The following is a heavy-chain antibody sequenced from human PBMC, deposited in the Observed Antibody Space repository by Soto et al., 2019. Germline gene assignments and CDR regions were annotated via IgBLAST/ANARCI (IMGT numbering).Heavy chain of an antibody. CDR1: GFTFSNYD. CDR2: ISSSGGII. CDR3: APVPAASSYYNTDV. D-gene: IGHD2-2*01. J-gene: IGHJ6*02. Sequence: GGSLRLSCAASGFTFSNYDINWVRQAPGKGPEWISHISSSGGIIYYADSVKGRFTISRDNAKNSLYLQMNSLRGEDTAIYYCAPVPAASSYYNTDVWGQGTTVTVSS. V-gene: IGHV3-48*03.